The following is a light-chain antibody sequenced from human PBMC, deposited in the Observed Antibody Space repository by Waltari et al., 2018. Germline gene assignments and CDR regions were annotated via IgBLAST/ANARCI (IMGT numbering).Light chain of an antibody. CDR1: QNIRSN. Sequence: EIVMTQSTATLSVSPGESATLSCRASQNIRSNLAWYRQKPGQAPSLLIYGASFRVTGIPARPSDSGSETGFTLTSSSRQSEYFAVYFCQQYDNWPPITCSQGTKLEIK. CDR3: QQYDNWPPIT. CDR2: GAS. V-gene: IGKV3-15*01. J-gene: IGKJ2*01.